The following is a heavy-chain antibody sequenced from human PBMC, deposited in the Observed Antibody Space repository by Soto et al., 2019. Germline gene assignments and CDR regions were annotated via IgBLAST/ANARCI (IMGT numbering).Heavy chain of an antibody. D-gene: IGHD4-17*01. CDR1: GYTFTSYY. V-gene: IGHV1-46*03. Sequence: QVQLVQSGAEVKKPGASVKVSCKASGYTFTSYYIHWVRQAPGQGLEWMGIINPSGGSANYAQKFQGRVTLTRDTSTSTVYMELSSLRSEDTAVYYCARDAHGDYDYYYYYYMAVLGKGTTVTVSS. CDR2: INPSGGSA. CDR3: ARDAHGDYDYYYYYYMAV. J-gene: IGHJ6*03.